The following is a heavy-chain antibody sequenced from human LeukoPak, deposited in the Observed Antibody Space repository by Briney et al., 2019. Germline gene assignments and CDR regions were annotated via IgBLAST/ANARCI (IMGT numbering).Heavy chain of an antibody. D-gene: IGHD2-8*01. J-gene: IGHJ6*03. V-gene: IGHV1-24*01. CDR1: GYTLTELS. CDR2: FDPVDGET. CDR3: ATGDCTTGVCYNPYYYYYMDV. Sequence: ASVKDSCKVSGYTLTELSMHWVRQAPGKGLEWMGGFDPVDGETIYAQKFQGRVTMTEDTSTDTAYTELSSLRSEDTAVYYCATGDCTTGVCYNPYYYYYMDVWGKGTTVTVSS.